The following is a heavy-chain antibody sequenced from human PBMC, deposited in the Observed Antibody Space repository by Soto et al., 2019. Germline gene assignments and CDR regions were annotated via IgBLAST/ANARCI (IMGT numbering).Heavy chain of an antibody. Sequence: SVKVSCKASGNSLSSYAFTWVRQAPGNGFELLGTIIPLLRTTDYTQNFQGRLSITADTSASTAYVELSSLRSEDTAVYYCAREPLCGGVCDDHWLDPWGQGTPVTVSS. CDR2: IIPLLRTT. V-gene: IGHV1-69*04. J-gene: IGHJ5*02. CDR1: GNSLSSYA. CDR3: AREPLCGGVCDDHWLDP. D-gene: IGHD2-21*02.